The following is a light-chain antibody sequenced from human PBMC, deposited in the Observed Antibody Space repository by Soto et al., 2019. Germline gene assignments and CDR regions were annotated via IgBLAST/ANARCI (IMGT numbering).Light chain of an antibody. V-gene: IGKV3-11*01. CDR3: QQRSNCPT. Sequence: EIVLPQSPATLSSPPGERATLSCMASQSVSSYLAWYQQKPGQAPRLLIYDASNRATGSPARFSGSGSGTDFTLTISSLEPEDFAVYYCQQRSNCPTFGQGTKVEIK. CDR2: DAS. J-gene: IGKJ1*01. CDR1: QSVSSY.